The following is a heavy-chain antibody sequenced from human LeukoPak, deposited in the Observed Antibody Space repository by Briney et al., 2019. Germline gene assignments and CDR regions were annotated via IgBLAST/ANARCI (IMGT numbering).Heavy chain of an antibody. CDR3: ARGCSPNWYFDL. CDR1: GGSIFSSY. V-gene: IGHV4-4*07. Sequence: SETLSLTCTVSGGSIFSSYWSWIRQPAGKGLEWIGRIYTTGTTNYNPSLKSRVAMSVDTSKNQFSLKLTSMTAADTAIFYCARGCSPNWYFDLWGRGTLVTVSS. CDR2: IYTTGTT. D-gene: IGHD3-10*02. J-gene: IGHJ2*01.